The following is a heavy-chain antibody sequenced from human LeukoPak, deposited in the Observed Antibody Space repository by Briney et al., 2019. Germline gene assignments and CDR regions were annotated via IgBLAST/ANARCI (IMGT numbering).Heavy chain of an antibody. CDR3: ARIYYFGDNNWRYFDN. Sequence: GGSLRLSCAASGFTFNSYWLSWVRQAPGKGLEWVANIDPDGSEKQYGDSVKGRFTTSRDNAKNSLYLQMNSLRAEDTAIYYCARIYYFGDNNWRYFDNWGQGTLVTVSS. D-gene: IGHD3-10*01. CDR1: GFTFNSYW. J-gene: IGHJ4*02. CDR2: IDPDGSEK. V-gene: IGHV3-7*01.